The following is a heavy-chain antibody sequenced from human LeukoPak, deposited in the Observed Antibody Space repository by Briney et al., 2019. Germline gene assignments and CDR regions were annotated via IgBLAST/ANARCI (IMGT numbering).Heavy chain of an antibody. J-gene: IGHJ4*02. D-gene: IGHD6-6*01. CDR3: AKGGAARPLDY. CDR1: GFTFSNYA. Sequence: GGSLRLSCAASGFTFSNYAMTWVRQAPGKGLEWVSGIRGSGGSTYYADSVKGRFTISRDNSKNTLYLQMNSLRAEDTAVYYCAKGGAARPLDYWGQGTLVTVSS. V-gene: IGHV3-23*01. CDR2: IRGSGGST.